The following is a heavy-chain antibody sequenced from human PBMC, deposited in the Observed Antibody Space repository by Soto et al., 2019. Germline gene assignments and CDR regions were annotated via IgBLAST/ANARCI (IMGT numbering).Heavy chain of an antibody. D-gene: IGHD2-2*01. CDR3: ARHGFRYCSSTSCSNWFDP. Sequence: EVQLVQSGAEVKKPGESLKISCKGSGYSFTSYWIGWVRQMPGKGLEWMGIIYPGDSDTRYSPSFQGQVTISADKSISTAYLQWSSLKASDTAMYYCARHGFRYCSSTSCSNWFDPWGQGTLVTVSS. J-gene: IGHJ5*02. V-gene: IGHV5-51*01. CDR1: GYSFTSYW. CDR2: IYPGDSDT.